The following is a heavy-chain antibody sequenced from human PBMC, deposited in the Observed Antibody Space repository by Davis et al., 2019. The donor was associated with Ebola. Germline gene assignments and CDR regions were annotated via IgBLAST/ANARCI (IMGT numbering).Heavy chain of an antibody. CDR3: ARHRPDVLRFLEWPYYYGMDV. CDR2: IYYSGST. J-gene: IGHJ6*02. CDR1: GGSISSYY. D-gene: IGHD3-3*01. Sequence: SETLSLTCTVSGGSISSYYWSWIRQPPGKGLEWIGYIYYSGSTNYNPSLKSRVTIPVGTSKNQFSLKLSSVTAADTAVYYCARHRPDVLRFLEWPYYYGMDVWGQGTTVTVSS. V-gene: IGHV4-59*01.